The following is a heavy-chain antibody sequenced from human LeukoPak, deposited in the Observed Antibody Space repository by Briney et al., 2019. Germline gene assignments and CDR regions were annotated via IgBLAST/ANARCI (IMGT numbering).Heavy chain of an antibody. D-gene: IGHD3-10*01. J-gene: IGHJ4*02. Sequence: PGGSLRLSCAASGFTFSSYGMSWVRQAPGKGLEWVSGISGSGGSTYYADSVKGRFTISRDNSKNTLYLQMNSLRAGDTALYHCARTLWFGEPPDYWGQGTLVTVSS. V-gene: IGHV3-23*01. CDR3: ARTLWFGEPPDY. CDR1: GFTFSSYG. CDR2: ISGSGGST.